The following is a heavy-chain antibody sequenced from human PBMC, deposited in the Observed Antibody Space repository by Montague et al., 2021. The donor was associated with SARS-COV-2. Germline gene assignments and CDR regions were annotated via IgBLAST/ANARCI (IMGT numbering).Heavy chain of an antibody. CDR1: SGSVYGHY. CDR2: IFYTGAT. Sequence: SETLSLTCTVSSGSVYGHYLAWIRQPPGKGLECIAYIFYTGATYYNPSLESRVSISVDTSKNQVALKVSSVTAADTAVYYCASSGWYPGWFDPWGQGTLVTVSS. V-gene: IGHV4-59*02. J-gene: IGHJ5*02. CDR3: ASSGWYPGWFDP. D-gene: IGHD6-19*01.